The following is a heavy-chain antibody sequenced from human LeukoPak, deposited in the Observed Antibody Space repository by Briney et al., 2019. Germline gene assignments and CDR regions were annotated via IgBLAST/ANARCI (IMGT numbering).Heavy chain of an antibody. CDR3: ARFVSGSYSLPCYLDY. CDR1: GFTFSSYA. J-gene: IGHJ4*02. V-gene: IGHV3-23*01. CDR2: ISGSGGST. Sequence: GGSLRLSCAASGFTFSSYAMSWVRQAPGKGLEWVSAISGSGGSTYYADSVKGRFTISRDNSKNTLYLQMNSLRAEDTAVYYCARFVSGSYSLPCYLDYWGQGTLVTVSS. D-gene: IGHD1-26*01.